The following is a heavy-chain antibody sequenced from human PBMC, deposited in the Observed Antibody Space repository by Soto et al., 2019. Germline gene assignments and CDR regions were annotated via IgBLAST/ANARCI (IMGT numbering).Heavy chain of an antibody. D-gene: IGHD3-10*01. V-gene: IGHV4-31*03. J-gene: IGHJ3*01. CDR2: IYYTGST. CDR3: ASPRDHYDSGNDGFDV. Sequence: QVQLQESGPGLVKPSQTLSLTCTVSGGSISSDGYYWTWIRQHPGKGLEYIGYIYYTGSTYYNPSLKSRITISMDTSKNQVSLNLRSVTAADTAVYYCASPRDHYDSGNDGFDVWGQGTMVAVSS. CDR1: GGSISSDGYY.